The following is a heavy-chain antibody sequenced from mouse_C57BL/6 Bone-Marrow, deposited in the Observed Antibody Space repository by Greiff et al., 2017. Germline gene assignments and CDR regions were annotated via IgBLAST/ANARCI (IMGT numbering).Heavy chain of an antibody. Sequence: EVKVVESGGGLVQPGGSLKLSCAASGFTFSDYYMYWVRQTPEKRLEWVAYISNGGGSTYYPDTVKGRFTISRDNAKNTLYLQMSRLKSEDTAMYYCARLDVAAYWGQGTLVTVSA. J-gene: IGHJ3*01. V-gene: IGHV5-12*01. CDR1: GFTFSDYY. CDR2: ISNGGGST. CDR3: ARLDVAAY.